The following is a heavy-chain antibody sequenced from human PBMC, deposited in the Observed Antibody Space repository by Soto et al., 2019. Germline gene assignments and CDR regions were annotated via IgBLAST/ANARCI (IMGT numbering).Heavy chain of an antibody. CDR2: ISYDGSNK. Sequence: QVQLVESGAGVVQPGRSLRLSCAASGFTFRSYAMHWVRQAPGKGLECVAVISYDGSNKFYRDYVKGRFTISRDNSKNTLYLQINSLRYEDTAVYYCARGDREDIAVVVGVRPGEYGVDVWGQGTTVTVSS. CDR3: ARGDREDIAVVVGVRPGEYGVDV. CDR1: GFTFRSYA. J-gene: IGHJ6*02. V-gene: IGHV3-30-3*01. D-gene: IGHD2-15*01.